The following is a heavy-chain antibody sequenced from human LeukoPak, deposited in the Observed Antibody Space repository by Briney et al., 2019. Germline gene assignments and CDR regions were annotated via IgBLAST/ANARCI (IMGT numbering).Heavy chain of an antibody. Sequence: GGSLRLSCAASGFTFSSYAMSWFRQAPGKGLNWFSAISGSGGSTYYADSVKGRFTISRDNSKNTLYLQMNSLRAEDTAVYYCAKENVFYSLYYFDYWGQGTLVTVSS. D-gene: IGHD3-3*01. CDR1: GFTFSSYA. CDR2: ISGSGGST. CDR3: AKENVFYSLYYFDY. V-gene: IGHV3-23*01. J-gene: IGHJ4*02.